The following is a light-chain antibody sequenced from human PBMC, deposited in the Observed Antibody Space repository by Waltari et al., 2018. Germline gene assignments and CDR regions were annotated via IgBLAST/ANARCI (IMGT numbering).Light chain of an antibody. CDR3: SSYAGSNDPVV. CDR1: SSDVGGYHY. Sequence: QSALTQPPSASGSPGQSVAISCTGTSSDVGGYHYVSWYQQHPGKAPKLIIYEVSKRPSGVPDRFSGSKSGNTASLTVSGLQADDEDDFYCSSYAGSNDPVVFGGGTKLTVL. V-gene: IGLV2-8*01. CDR2: EVS. J-gene: IGLJ2*01.